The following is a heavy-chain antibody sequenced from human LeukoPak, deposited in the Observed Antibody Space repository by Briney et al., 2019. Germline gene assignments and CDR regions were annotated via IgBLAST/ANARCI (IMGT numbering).Heavy chain of an antibody. Sequence: GASVTVSSKASGGTFSIYAISWVRQAPGPGLEWVGVINPSGGSTSYAQKFQGRVTMTRDMSTSTVYMELSSLRSEDTAVYYCARSAIYSNYAYYFDYWGQGTLVTVSS. CDR2: INPSGGST. CDR1: GGTFSIYA. V-gene: IGHV1-46*01. CDR3: ARSAIYSNYAYYFDY. J-gene: IGHJ4*02. D-gene: IGHD4-11*01.